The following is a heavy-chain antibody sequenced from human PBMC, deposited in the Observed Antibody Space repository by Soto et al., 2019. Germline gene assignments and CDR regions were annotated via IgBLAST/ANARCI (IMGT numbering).Heavy chain of an antibody. J-gene: IGHJ6*02. Sequence: PGGSLRLSCAACGFTFSSYAMHWVRQAPGKGLEWVAVISYDGSNKYYADSVKGRFTISRDNSKNTLYLQMNSLRAEDTAVYYCARDRNSGYKPYYYGMDVWGQGTTVTVSS. CDR2: ISYDGSNK. CDR3: ARDRNSGYKPYYYGMDV. D-gene: IGHD5-12*01. V-gene: IGHV3-30-3*01. CDR1: GFTFSSYA.